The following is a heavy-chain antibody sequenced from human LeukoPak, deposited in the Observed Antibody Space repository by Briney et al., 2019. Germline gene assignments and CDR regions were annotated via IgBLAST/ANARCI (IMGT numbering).Heavy chain of an antibody. J-gene: IGHJ5*02. Sequence: SETLSLTCTVSGGSISSSSYYWGWLRQPLGKGLEWIGSIYYSGNTYYNPSLRGRVTISVDTSKNQFSLMLSSVTAADTAVYYCARRRLLWFGELKRYNWFDPWGQGTLLTVSS. V-gene: IGHV4-39*01. CDR3: ARRRLLWFGELKRYNWFDP. CDR2: IYYSGNT. D-gene: IGHD3-10*01. CDR1: GGSISSSSYY.